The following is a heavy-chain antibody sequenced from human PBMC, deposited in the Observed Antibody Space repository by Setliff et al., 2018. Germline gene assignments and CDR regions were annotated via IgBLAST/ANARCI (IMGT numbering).Heavy chain of an antibody. D-gene: IGHD5-12*01. J-gene: IGHJ3*02. Sequence: ASVKVSCKTSGYPFTHQGISWVRQAPGQGLEWMGWISAYNGDTNFIQKFHDRVTMTTDRSTSTAYMELRSLRSDDTAMYYCARGGYGGYHEALDIWGQGTMVTVSS. V-gene: IGHV1-18*01. CDR1: GYPFTHQG. CDR2: ISAYNGDT. CDR3: ARGGYGGYHEALDI.